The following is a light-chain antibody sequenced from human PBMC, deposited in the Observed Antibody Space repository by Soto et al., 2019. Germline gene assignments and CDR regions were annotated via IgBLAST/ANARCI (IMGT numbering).Light chain of an antibody. V-gene: IGKV1-5*03. Sequence: DIQMTQSPSTLSASVGDTVTITCRASQSIRSWLAWYQQKPGKAPKLLIYSASSLESGVPARFSGSGSGTEFTLTITGLQADDFAAYYCQQYSSYPLTFGGGTKVEIK. CDR3: QQYSSYPLT. CDR2: SAS. J-gene: IGKJ4*01. CDR1: QSIRSW.